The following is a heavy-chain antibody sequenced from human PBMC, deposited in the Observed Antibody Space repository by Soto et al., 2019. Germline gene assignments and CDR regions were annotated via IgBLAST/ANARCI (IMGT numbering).Heavy chain of an antibody. V-gene: IGHV5-51*01. D-gene: IGHD7-27*01. CDR2: IFPGDSDT. CDR3: ARLTGGYFQF. J-gene: IGHJ4*02. Sequence: GESLKISCKASGYRFTSEWIGWVRQMPGKGLEWMGIIFPGDSDTRYSPSFQGQVTISADKSITTAYLQWISLKASGTAIYYCARLTGGYFQFWGQGTLVTVSS. CDR1: GYRFTSEW.